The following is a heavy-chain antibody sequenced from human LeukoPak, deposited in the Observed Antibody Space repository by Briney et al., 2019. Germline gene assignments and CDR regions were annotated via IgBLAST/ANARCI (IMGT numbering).Heavy chain of an antibody. D-gene: IGHD3-9*01. Sequence: SVKVSCKASGGTFSSYAISWVRQAPGQGLEWMGRIIPILGIANYAQKFQGRVTITADKSTSTAYMELSSLRSEDTAVYYCARDGPYYDILTGYYQPYYFDYWGQGTLVTVSS. CDR1: GGTFSSYA. CDR2: IIPILGIA. CDR3: ARDGPYYDILTGYYQPYYFDY. J-gene: IGHJ4*02. V-gene: IGHV1-69*04.